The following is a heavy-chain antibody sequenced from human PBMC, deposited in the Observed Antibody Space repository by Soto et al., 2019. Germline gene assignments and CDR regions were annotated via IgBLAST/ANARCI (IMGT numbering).Heavy chain of an antibody. D-gene: IGHD1-26*01. CDR2: ISGGGDNT. CDR3: AKVYYSGTFPGAFDI. J-gene: IGHJ3*02. CDR1: GFTFRNHA. Sequence: GGSLRLSCAVSGFTFRNHAMHWVRQAPGKGLQWVSGISGGGDNTFYADSVKGRFTISRDNSMGTLYLHMNSLRAEDTAVYYCAKVYYSGTFPGAFDIWGQGTMVTVSS. V-gene: IGHV3-23*01.